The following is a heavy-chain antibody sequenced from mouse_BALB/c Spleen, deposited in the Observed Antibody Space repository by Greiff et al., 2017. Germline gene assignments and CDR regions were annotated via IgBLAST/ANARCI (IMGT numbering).Heavy chain of an antibody. D-gene: IGHD2-2*01. V-gene: IGHV1-7*01. Sequence: QVQLQQSGAELAKPGASVKMSCKASGYTFTSYWMHWVKQRPGQGLEWIGYINPSTGYTEYNQKFKDKATLTADKSSSTAYMQLSSLTSEDSAVYYCSYGYDGGPWFAYWGQGTLVTVSA. J-gene: IGHJ3*01. CDR3: SYGYDGGPWFAY. CDR1: GYTFTSYW. CDR2: INPSTGYT.